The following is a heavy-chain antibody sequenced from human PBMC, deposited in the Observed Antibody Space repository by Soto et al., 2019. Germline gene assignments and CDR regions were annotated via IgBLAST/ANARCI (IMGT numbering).Heavy chain of an antibody. CDR3: ARHGRGVGARPLDY. V-gene: IGHV2-26*01. D-gene: IGHD1-26*01. CDR1: GFSLSNARMG. Sequence: QVTLKESGPVLVKPTETLTLTCSVSGFSLSNARMGVSWIRQPPGKALEWLAHIFSNDEKSYSTSLKSRLTISWDTSKSQVVLTTTNMDPVDTATYYCARHGRGVGARPLDYWGQGTLVTVFS. J-gene: IGHJ4*02. CDR2: IFSNDEK.